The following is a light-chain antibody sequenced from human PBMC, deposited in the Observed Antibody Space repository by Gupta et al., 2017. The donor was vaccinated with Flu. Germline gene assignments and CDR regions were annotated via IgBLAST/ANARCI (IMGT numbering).Light chain of an antibody. V-gene: IGKV1-39*01. CDR3: QQNDSNPLFT. CDR2: AAA. Sequence: SSLVESVGDRGTSTCRVMQSIRRYLFWCKQKQRKAPKLLIYAAASWQRGVASRFCGGGCGKHLSLTISRRQPEEYVAYYCQQNDSNPLFTFGQGTKVDIK. CDR1: QSIRRY. J-gene: IGKJ3*01.